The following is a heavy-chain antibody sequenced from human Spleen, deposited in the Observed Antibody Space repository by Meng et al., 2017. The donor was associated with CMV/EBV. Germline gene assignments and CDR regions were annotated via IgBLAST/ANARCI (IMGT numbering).Heavy chain of an antibody. CDR2: IYWNDDK. V-gene: IGHV2-5*01. Sequence: LSANRVGVCWLRQPPGKALEWLAVIYWNDDKRYSPSLKTRLTITKDTSKNQVVLTMTNMDPVDTATYYCAHHGLAARPYYYYGMDVWGQGTTVTVSS. J-gene: IGHJ6*02. CDR3: AHHGLAARPYYYYGMDV. D-gene: IGHD6-6*01. CDR1: LSANRVG.